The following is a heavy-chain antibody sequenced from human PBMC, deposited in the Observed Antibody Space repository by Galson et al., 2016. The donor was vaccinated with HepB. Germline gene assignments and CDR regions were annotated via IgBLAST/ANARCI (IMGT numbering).Heavy chain of an antibody. CDR3: ARGNGSGSYGVFDY. V-gene: IGHV1-46*01. CDR2: MFPSGGTT. CDR1: GYTFTNYY. Sequence: SVKVSCKASGYTFTNYYMHWVRQAPGQGLEWMRIMFPSGGTTNYAQNFQGRVSMTRDTSTTTDDMELSSLRSEDTAVYCCARGNGSGSYGVFDYWGQGTLVTVSS. J-gene: IGHJ4*02. D-gene: IGHD3-10*01.